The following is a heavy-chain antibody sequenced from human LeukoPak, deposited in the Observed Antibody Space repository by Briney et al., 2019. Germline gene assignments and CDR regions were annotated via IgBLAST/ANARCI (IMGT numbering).Heavy chain of an antibody. J-gene: IGHJ1*01. Sequence: QSGGSLRLSCAASGFTFSSYWMSWVRQAPGKGLEWAANIKQDGSEKYYVDSVKGRFTISRDNAKNSLYLQMNSLRAEDTAVYYCARDRDYSPTWILQHWGQGTLVTVSS. CDR2: IKQDGSEK. CDR1: GFTFSSYW. V-gene: IGHV3-7*03. D-gene: IGHD2-15*01. CDR3: ARDRDYSPTWILQH.